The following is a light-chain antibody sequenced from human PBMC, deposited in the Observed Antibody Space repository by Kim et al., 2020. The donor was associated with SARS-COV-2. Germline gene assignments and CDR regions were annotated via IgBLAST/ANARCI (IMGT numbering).Light chain of an antibody. CDR1: NIGTKI. CDR3: QVWNSGTAL. CDR2: SNN. J-gene: IGLJ3*02. Sequence: SGAVGKTARIAGGGDNIGTKIMHQSQQIQGQAPVVVISSNNNRPSGIPERLSGSNSGDTATLTISRAQAGDEADYYCQVWNSGTALFGGGTQLTVL. V-gene: IGLV3-9*01.